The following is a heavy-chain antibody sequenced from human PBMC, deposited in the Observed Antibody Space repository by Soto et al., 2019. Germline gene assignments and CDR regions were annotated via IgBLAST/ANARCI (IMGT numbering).Heavy chain of an antibody. CDR1: GFAFGDYW. V-gene: IGHV3-7*03. D-gene: IGHD2-8*01. Sequence: GGSLRLSCAASGFAFGDYWMTWVRQAPGKGLEWVANLKRDGRERYYVDSVKGRFSVSRDNAKNSLYLQMNNLRPEDTAVYYCARDVYEILGRVVRRLDSWGQGTLVTVSS. J-gene: IGHJ4*02. CDR2: LKRDGRER. CDR3: ARDVYEILGRVVRRLDS.